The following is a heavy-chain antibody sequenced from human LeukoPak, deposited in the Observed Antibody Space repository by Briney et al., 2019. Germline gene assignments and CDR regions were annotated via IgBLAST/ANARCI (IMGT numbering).Heavy chain of an antibody. CDR1: GGTFSSYA. Sequence: PGASVKVSCKASGGTFSSYAISWVRQAPGQGLEWMGRIIPILGIANYAQKFQGRVTITADKSTSTAYMELSSLRSEDTAVYYCAKKLGTTGYSFAFDYWGQGTLVTVSS. CDR3: AKKLGTTGYSFAFDY. V-gene: IGHV1-69*04. J-gene: IGHJ4*02. CDR2: IIPILGIA. D-gene: IGHD5-12*01.